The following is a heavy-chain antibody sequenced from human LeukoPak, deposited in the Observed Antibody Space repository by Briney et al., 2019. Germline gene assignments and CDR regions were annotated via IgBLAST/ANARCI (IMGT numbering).Heavy chain of an antibody. J-gene: IGHJ4*02. CDR3: AREPQDHSSEDY. CDR2: IYYSGST. D-gene: IGHD6-19*01. V-gene: IGHV4-30-4*01. CDR1: GGSISSGDYY. Sequence: SETLSLTCTVSGGSISSGDYYWSWIHQPPGKGLEWIGYIYYSGSTYYNPSLKSRVTISVDTSKNQFSLKLSSVTAADTAVYYCAREPQDHSSEDYWGQGTLVTVSS.